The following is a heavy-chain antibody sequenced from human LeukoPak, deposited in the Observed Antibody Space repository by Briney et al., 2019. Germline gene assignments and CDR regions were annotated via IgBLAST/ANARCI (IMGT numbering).Heavy chain of an antibody. J-gene: IGHJ4*02. CDR1: GGTFSSYA. CDR3: AREGNWNDFDY. CDR2: IIPIFGTA. Sequence: ASVKVSCKASGGTFSSYAISWVGQAPGQGLEWMGGIIPIFGTANYAQKFQGRVTITADESTSTAYMELSSLRSEDTAVYYCAREGNWNDFDYWGQGTLVTVSS. V-gene: IGHV1-69*13. D-gene: IGHD1-1*01.